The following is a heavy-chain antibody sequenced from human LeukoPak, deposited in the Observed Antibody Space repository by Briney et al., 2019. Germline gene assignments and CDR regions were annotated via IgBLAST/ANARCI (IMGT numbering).Heavy chain of an antibody. CDR3: ARVGGTNYYYYGMDV. D-gene: IGHD3-10*01. V-gene: IGHV4-59*01. CDR1: GGSFSGYY. Sequence: SETLSLTCTVSGGSFSGYYWSWIRQPPGKGLEWIGYIYDSGSTNYNPSLKSRVTISVDTSKNQFSLKLSSVTAADMAVYYCARVGGTNYYYYGMDVWGQGTTVTVSS. J-gene: IGHJ6*02. CDR2: IYDSGST.